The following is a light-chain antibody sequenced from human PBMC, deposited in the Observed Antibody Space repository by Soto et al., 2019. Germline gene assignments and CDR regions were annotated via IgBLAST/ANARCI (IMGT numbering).Light chain of an antibody. CDR2: LAS. Sequence: DIVLTQSPHSLPVTPGEPASISCRSSQSLLDINGNTYLDWYLQKPGQSPQLLIYLASNRASGVPDRFSGSGSGTDLTLKXSRXEAXDXXXXXXMXXXRIPXTFGQGTKVEIK. V-gene: IGKV2-28*01. J-gene: IGKJ1*01. CDR3: MXXXRIPXT. CDR1: QSLLDINGNTY.